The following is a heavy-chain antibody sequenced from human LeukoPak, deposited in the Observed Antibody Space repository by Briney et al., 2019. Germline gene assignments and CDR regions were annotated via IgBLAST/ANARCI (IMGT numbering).Heavy chain of an antibody. Sequence: PSETLSLTCTVSGGSISSYYWSWIRQPPGKGLEWIGYIYYSGSTNYNPSLKSRVTISVDTSKNQFSLKLSSVTAADTAVYYCARQNATYYDFWSGYSNDAFDIWGQGTMVTVSS. CDR3: ARQNATYYDFWSGYSNDAFDI. V-gene: IGHV4-59*08. D-gene: IGHD3-3*01. J-gene: IGHJ3*02. CDR2: IYYSGST. CDR1: GGSISSYY.